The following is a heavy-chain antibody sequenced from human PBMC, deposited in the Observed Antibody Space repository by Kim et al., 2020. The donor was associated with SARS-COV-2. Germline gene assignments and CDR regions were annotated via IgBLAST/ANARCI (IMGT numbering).Heavy chain of an antibody. V-gene: IGHV4-39*07. CDR2: IYYSGST. CDR1: GGSISSSSYY. D-gene: IGHD3-9*01. Sequence: ETLSLTCTVSGGSISSSSYYWGWIRQPPGKGLEWIGSIYYSGSTYYNPSLKSRVTISVDTSKNQFSLKLSSVTAADTAVYYCARDGPLNYYDILTGYYMGYFDYWGQGTLVTVSS. J-gene: IGHJ4*02. CDR3: ARDGPLNYYDILTGYYMGYFDY.